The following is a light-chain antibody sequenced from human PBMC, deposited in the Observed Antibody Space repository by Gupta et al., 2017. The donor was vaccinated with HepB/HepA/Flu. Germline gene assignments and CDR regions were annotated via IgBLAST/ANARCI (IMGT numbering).Light chain of an antibody. CDR1: SSDVGGYNY. Sequence: QSALTQPASVSGSPGQSITISCTGTSSDVGGYNYVSWYQQAPGKAHILMIYDVSNRHSGVANRFSGSKAGNTASLTISGHQAEDDADYYCSAYTSSSTLVFGGGTKLTVL. CDR2: DVS. J-gene: IGLJ2*01. CDR3: SAYTSSSTLV. V-gene: IGLV2-14*03.